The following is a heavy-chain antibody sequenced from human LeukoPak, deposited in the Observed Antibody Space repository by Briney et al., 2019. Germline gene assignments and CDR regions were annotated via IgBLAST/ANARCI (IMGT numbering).Heavy chain of an antibody. D-gene: IGHD5-18*01. V-gene: IGHV1-2*02. CDR3: AREKDTAMVRIDYYMDV. Sequence: ASVKVSCKASGYSFTGYYMHWVRQAPGQGLEWMGWINPNSGDTKYAQKFQGRVTMTRDTSISTAYMELSRLRSDDTAVYYCAREKDTAMVRIDYYMDVWGKGTTVTVSS. J-gene: IGHJ6*03. CDR2: INPNSGDT. CDR1: GYSFTGYY.